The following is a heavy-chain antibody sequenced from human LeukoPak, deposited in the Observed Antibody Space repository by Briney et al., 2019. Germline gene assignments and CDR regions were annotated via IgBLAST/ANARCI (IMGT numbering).Heavy chain of an antibody. V-gene: IGHV3-74*01. D-gene: IGHD6-13*01. CDR3: ASPIAAAAGDAFDI. J-gene: IGHJ3*02. CDR2: INSDGSST. Sequence: PGGSLRLSCAASGFTFSSYWMHWVRQAPGKGLVWVSRINSDGSSTSYADSVKGRFTISRDNAKNTLYLQMNSLRAEDTAVYYRASPIAAAAGDAFDIWGQGTMVTVSS. CDR1: GFTFSSYW.